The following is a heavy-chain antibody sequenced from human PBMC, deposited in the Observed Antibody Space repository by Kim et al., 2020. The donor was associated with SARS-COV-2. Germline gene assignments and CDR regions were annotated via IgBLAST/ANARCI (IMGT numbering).Heavy chain of an antibody. J-gene: IGHJ4*02. Sequence: GGSLRLSCAGSGFTFDDYTMHWVRQPPGKGLEWVSLISWDGGSTYYADSVKGRFTISRDNSKNSLYLQMNSLRSEDTALYYCAKDSRSSGNLDCWGQGTLVTVSS. V-gene: IGHV3-43*01. CDR3: AKDSRSSGNLDC. CDR1: GFTFDDYT. CDR2: ISWDGGST. D-gene: IGHD6-19*01.